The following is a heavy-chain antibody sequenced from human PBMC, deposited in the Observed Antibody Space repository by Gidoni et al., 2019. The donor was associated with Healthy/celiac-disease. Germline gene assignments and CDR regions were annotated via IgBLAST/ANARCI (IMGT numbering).Heavy chain of an antibody. CDR1: GGSFSSHA. Sequence: QVQLVQSGAEVKKPGSSVNVSCKASGGSFSSHAISWVRQAPGQGLEWVGGIIPIFGTANYAQKFQGRVTITADESTSTAYMELSSLRSEDTAVYYCARALTDGYNYFGSQNYFDYWGQGTLVTVSS. V-gene: IGHV1-69*01. CDR3: ARALTDGYNYFGSQNYFDY. J-gene: IGHJ4*02. CDR2: IIPIFGTA. D-gene: IGHD5-12*01.